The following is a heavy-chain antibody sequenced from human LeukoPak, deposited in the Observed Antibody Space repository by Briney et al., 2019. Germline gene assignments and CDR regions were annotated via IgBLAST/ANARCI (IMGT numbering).Heavy chain of an antibody. Sequence: EASVKVSCKASGGTFSSYAISWVRQAPGQGLEWMGRIIPILGIANYAQKFQGRVTITADKSTSTAYMELSSLRSEDTAVYYCATWTRGFLEWLYSWGQGTLVTVSS. D-gene: IGHD3-3*01. CDR3: ATWTRGFLEWLYS. V-gene: IGHV1-69*04. CDR1: GGTFSSYA. J-gene: IGHJ5*01. CDR2: IIPILGIA.